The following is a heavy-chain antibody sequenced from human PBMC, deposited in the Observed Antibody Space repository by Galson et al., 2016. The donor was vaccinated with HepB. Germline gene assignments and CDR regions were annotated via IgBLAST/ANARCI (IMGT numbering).Heavy chain of an antibody. J-gene: IGHJ5*02. CDR3: ARAVSGSPNWFDP. D-gene: IGHD3-10*01. Sequence: SVKVSCKASGYTFTGYYVHWVRQAPGQGLEWMGWLNPNSGDTKFAQRFQGRVTMTRDTSSNTAYMELRSLRSDDTAVYYCARAVSGSPNWFDPWGQGTLVTVSP. CDR1: GYTFTGYY. CDR2: LNPNSGDT. V-gene: IGHV1-2*02.